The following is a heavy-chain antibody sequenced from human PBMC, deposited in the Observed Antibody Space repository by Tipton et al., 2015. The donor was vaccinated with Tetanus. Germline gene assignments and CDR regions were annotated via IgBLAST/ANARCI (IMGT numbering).Heavy chain of an antibody. J-gene: IGHJ4*02. V-gene: IGHV3-15*07. CDR2: IKSKTDGGTT. CDR3: ARERFVEWLGPLDC. Sequence: SLRLSCATSGLFFKNAWMNWVRQAPGKGLEWVGRIKSKTDGGTTDYAARVKDRFSISRDDSKNTLYLQMDSLRVEDTATYFCARERFVEWLGPLDCRGQGTLVTVSS. CDR1: GLFFKNAW. D-gene: IGHD3-3*01.